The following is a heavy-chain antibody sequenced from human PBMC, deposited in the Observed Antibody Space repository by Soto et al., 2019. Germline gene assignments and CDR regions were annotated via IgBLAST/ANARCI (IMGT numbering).Heavy chain of an antibody. CDR1: GYTFRNFA. CDR2: INGVNDNT. J-gene: IGHJ4*02. D-gene: IGHD3-3*02. Sequence: QVQLVQSGAEVTKPGASVKVSCKASGYTFRNFAIHWVRQAPGQSLEWMGWINGVNDNTKYSEKFQGRVTITKDTSATTVYMELSSLRSEDTAVYYCARDLLEFWDYWGQGTLVLVSS. V-gene: IGHV1-3*01. CDR3: ARDLLEFWDY.